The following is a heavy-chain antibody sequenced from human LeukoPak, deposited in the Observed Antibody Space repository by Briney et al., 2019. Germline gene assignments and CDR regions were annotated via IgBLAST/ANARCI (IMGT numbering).Heavy chain of an antibody. V-gene: IGHV3-23*01. CDR1: GFIFSSYA. CDR3: AKGIVVVPTGGYFDY. D-gene: IGHD2-2*01. Sequence: LSGGSLRLSCAASGFIFSSYAMSWVRQAPGKGLEWVSAISGSGGSTYYEDSVKGRFTISRDNSKNTLYLQMNSLRAEDTAVYYCAKGIVVVPTGGYFDYWGQGTLVTVSS. CDR2: ISGSGGST. J-gene: IGHJ4*02.